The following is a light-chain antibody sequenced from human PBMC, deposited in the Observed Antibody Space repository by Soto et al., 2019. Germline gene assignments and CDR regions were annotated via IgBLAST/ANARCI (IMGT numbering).Light chain of an antibody. Sequence: EIVLTQSPATLSLSPGERATLSCRASQDISSYLAWYQQKPGQAPRFLIYDASNRATCIPGRFSGTGSGTDFTLTISRLEPEDFAVYYCQQYGSSPYTFGLGTRLEIK. V-gene: IGKV3-11*01. CDR1: QDISSY. J-gene: IGKJ5*01. CDR2: DAS. CDR3: QQYGSSPYT.